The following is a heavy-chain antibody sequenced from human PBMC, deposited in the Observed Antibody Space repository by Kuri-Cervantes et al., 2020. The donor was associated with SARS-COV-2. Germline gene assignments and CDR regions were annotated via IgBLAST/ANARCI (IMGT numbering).Heavy chain of an antibody. CDR2: ISSSSSYI. CDR3: ARIPGYSSGWLAFDI. J-gene: IGHJ3*02. Sequence: GGSLRLSCAASGFTFSSYSMNWVRQAPGKGLEWVSSISSSSSYIYYADSVKGRFTISRDNAKNPLYLQMNSLRAEDTAVYYCARIPGYSSGWLAFDIWGQGTMVTVSS. D-gene: IGHD6-19*01. V-gene: IGHV3-21*01. CDR1: GFTFSSYS.